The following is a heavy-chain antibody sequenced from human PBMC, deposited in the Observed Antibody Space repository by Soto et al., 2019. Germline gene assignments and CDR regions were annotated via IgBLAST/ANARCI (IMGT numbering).Heavy chain of an antibody. D-gene: IGHD3-10*01. CDR1: GGSFSGYY. CDR3: AKDQEVGGPFDP. V-gene: IGHV4-34*01. CDR2: INHSGST. Sequence: PSETLSLTCAVYGGSFSGYYWSWIRQPPGKGLEWIGEINHSGSTNYNPSLKSRVTISVDTSKNQFSLKLSSVTAADTAVYYCAKDQEVGGPFDPWGQGTLVTVSS. J-gene: IGHJ5*02.